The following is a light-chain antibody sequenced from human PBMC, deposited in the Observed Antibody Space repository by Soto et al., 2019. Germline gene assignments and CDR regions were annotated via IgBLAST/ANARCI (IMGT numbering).Light chain of an antibody. V-gene: IGKV3-20*01. Sequence: EIVMTQSPATLSVSPGQRATLSCRASQSVSSSYLAWYQHKPGRAPRLLIDGTSSRATGIPDRFSGSGSGTDYTLTISRLEPEDFAVYYCQQYDSLVTFGQGTKVDIK. CDR2: GTS. CDR3: QQYDSLVT. CDR1: QSVSSSY. J-gene: IGKJ1*01.